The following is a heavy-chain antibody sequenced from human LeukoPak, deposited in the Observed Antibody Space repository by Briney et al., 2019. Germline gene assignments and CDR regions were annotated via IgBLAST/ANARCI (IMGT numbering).Heavy chain of an antibody. CDR1: GVSVSSYY. CDR2: MYYNGRTHSEST. Sequence: NTSETLSLTCTVSGVSVSSYYWGWIRQSPGKGLEWIVYMYYNGRTHSESTNYNPSLTSRVTMSVDTSKNQFSLQLNSVIDADTAVYYCARIRSCASNTCPHYWYFDLWGRGTLVTVSS. V-gene: IGHV4-59*02. J-gene: IGHJ2*01. CDR3: ARIRSCASNTCPHYWYFDL. D-gene: IGHD3-16*01.